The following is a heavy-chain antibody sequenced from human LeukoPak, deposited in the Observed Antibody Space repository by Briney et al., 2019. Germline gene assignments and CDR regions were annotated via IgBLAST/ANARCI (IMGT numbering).Heavy chain of an antibody. J-gene: IGHJ4*02. D-gene: IGHD3-3*01. V-gene: IGHV1-2*02. CDR3: ARDATYDFWSGYYSY. Sequence: ASVNVSCKASGYTFTGYYMHWVRQAPGQGLEWMGWINPNSGGTNYAQKFQGRVTMTRDTSISTAYMELSRLRSDDTAVYYCARDATYDFWSGYYSYWGQGTLVTVSS. CDR2: INPNSGGT. CDR1: GYTFTGYY.